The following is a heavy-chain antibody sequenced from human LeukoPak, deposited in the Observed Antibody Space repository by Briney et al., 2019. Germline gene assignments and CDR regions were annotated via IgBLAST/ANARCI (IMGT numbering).Heavy chain of an antibody. CDR2: INEDGSQK. CDR1: GFTFSGHW. V-gene: IGHV3-7*01. Sequence: GGSLRLSCAASGFTFSGHWMIWVRQAPGRGLEWVANINEDGSQKYYMDSVRGRFTISGDNAKNSLYLQMNSLRAEDTAVYYCVRDSRWTFDYWGQGTLVTVSS. D-gene: IGHD6-13*01. CDR3: VRDSRWTFDY. J-gene: IGHJ4*02.